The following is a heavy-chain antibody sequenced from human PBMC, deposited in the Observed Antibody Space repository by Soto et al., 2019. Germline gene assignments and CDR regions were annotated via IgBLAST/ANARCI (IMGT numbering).Heavy chain of an antibody. CDR3: AKESWAVEPYFDY. V-gene: IGHV3-9*01. J-gene: IGHJ4*02. CDR2: ISLESGST. CDR1: GFTFDDFA. D-gene: IGHD6-19*01. Sequence: EVQLLESGGGLVQPGRSLRLACVASGFTFDDFAMHWVRQAPGKGLEWVSGISLESGSTGYADSVKGRFTISRDNDKQVLYLQMSSLGADDTAEYYCAKESWAVEPYFDYWGQGTLVTVSS.